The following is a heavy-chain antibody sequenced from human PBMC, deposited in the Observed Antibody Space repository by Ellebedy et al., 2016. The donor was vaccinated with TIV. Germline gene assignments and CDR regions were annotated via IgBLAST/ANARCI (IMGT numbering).Heavy chain of an antibody. D-gene: IGHD3-22*01. CDR2: ISSTGSRT. CDR3: AKGRGGGSDTSAPRYYFDY. V-gene: IGHV3-23*01. J-gene: IGHJ4*02. Sequence: PGGSLRLSCAASGFTFSSYAMSWVRPAPGKGLEWVSTISSTGSRTYYADSVEGRFIISRDNSKKTLYLQMNSLRAEDTAVYYCAKGRGGGSDTSAPRYYFDYWGLGTLVTVSS. CDR1: GFTFSSYA.